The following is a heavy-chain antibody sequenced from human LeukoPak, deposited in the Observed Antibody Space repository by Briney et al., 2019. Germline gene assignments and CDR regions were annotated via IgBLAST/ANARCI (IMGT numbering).Heavy chain of an antibody. CDR2: ISGSAYST. D-gene: IGHD6-19*01. CDR3: AKETVAAPPIDY. CDR1: GFTFSSYA. J-gene: IGHJ4*02. V-gene: IGHV3-23*01. Sequence: TGGSLRLSCAASGFTFSSYAMSWVRQAPGKGLEWVSAISGSAYSTYYADSVKGRFTISRDNSKNTLYLQMNSLRAEDTAVYYCAKETVAAPPIDYWGQGTLVTASS.